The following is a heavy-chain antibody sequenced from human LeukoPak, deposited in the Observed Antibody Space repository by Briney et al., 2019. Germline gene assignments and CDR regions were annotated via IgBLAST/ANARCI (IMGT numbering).Heavy chain of an antibody. Sequence: PGGSLRLSCAASGFTFSSYWMSWVRQAPGKGLEWVANVKQDGSEKYYVDSVKGRFIISRDNAKNSLYLQMNSLRAEDTAVYYCARDRDAYCGGDCYSDPSYYFDYWGQGTLVTVSS. D-gene: IGHD2-21*02. CDR3: ARDRDAYCGGDCYSDPSYYFDY. CDR2: VKQDGSEK. CDR1: GFTFSSYW. J-gene: IGHJ4*02. V-gene: IGHV3-7*03.